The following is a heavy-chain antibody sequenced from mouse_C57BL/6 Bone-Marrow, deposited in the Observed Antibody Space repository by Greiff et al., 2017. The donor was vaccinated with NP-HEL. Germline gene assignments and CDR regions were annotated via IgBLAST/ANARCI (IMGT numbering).Heavy chain of an antibody. V-gene: IGHV1-9*01. Sequence: VQLQQSGAELMKPGASVKLSCKATGYTFTGYWIEWVKQRPGHGLEWIGEILPGSGSTNYTEKFKGKATFTADTSSNTAYMQLSSLTTEDSAIYYCASDGSSPPYAMDYWGQGTSVTVSS. CDR3: ASDGSSPPYAMDY. D-gene: IGHD1-1*01. CDR1: GYTFTGYW. J-gene: IGHJ4*01. CDR2: ILPGSGST.